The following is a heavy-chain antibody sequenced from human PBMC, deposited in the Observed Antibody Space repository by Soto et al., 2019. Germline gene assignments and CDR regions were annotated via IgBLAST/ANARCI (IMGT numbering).Heavy chain of an antibody. V-gene: IGHV4-59*01. J-gene: IGHJ5*02. CDR1: GGSIRSYY. Sequence: SETVSLTSTVSGGSIRSYYWSWIRQPPGKGLEWIGYIYYSGSTNYNPSLKSRVTISVDTSKNQCSLKLSSVTAADTAVYYCARGVVAATNAGWFDPWGQGTLVTVSS. CDR3: ARGVVAATNAGWFDP. CDR2: IYYSGST. D-gene: IGHD2-15*01.